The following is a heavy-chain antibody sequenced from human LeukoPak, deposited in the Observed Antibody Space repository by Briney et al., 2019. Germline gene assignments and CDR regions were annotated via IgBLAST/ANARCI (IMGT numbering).Heavy chain of an antibody. D-gene: IGHD3-10*01. Sequence: SETLSLTCTVSGYSISSGYYWGWIRQPPGKGLEWIGSIYHSGSTYYNPSLKSRVTISVDTSKNQFSLKLSSVTAADTAVYYCARDPYLFRGVTSFDYWGQGTLVTVSS. CDR3: ARDPYLFRGVTSFDY. V-gene: IGHV4-38-2*02. J-gene: IGHJ4*02. CDR2: IYHSGST. CDR1: GYSISSGYY.